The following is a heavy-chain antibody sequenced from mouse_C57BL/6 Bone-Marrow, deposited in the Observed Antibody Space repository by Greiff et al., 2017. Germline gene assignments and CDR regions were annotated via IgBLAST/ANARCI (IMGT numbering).Heavy chain of an antibody. CDR2: INPSNGGT. V-gene: IGHV1-53*01. J-gene: IGHJ1*03. CDR3: GGPLTGRYFDV. Sequence: QVHVKQSGTELVKPGASVKLSCKASGYTFTSYWMHWVKQRPGQGLEWIGNINPSNGGTNYNEKFKSKATLTVDKSSSTAYMQLSSLTSEDSAVYYCGGPLTGRYFDVWGTGTTVTVSS. D-gene: IGHD4-1*01. CDR1: GYTFTSYW.